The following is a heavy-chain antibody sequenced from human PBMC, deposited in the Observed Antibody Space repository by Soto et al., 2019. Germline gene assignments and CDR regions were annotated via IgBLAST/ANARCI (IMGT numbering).Heavy chain of an antibody. Sequence: GGSLRLSCTASGFTVSNNFMSWVRQAPGKGLEWVSVIYSGGSTSYADSVKGRFTISRDNSKNTLYLQMNSLRAEDTAVYYCATLYSSGWSFDYWGQGTLVTVS. CDR3: ATLYSSGWSFDY. J-gene: IGHJ4*02. V-gene: IGHV3-53*01. CDR2: IYSGGST. D-gene: IGHD6-19*01. CDR1: GFTVSNNF.